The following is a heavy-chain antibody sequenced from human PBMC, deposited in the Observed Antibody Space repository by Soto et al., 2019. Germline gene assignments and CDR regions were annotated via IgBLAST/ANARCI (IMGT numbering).Heavy chain of an antibody. Sequence: EVQLVESGGDLVQPGGSLRLSCAASGFTFSIYAMHWVRQAPGKGLEYVSSISTDGGNTHYADSVKGRFTISRDNSKNTVYLQMSSLRAEDTAVYYCVKVEYYYDSSGYYPFDYWGQGTLVTVSS. CDR1: GFTFSIYA. CDR3: VKVEYYYDSSGYYPFDY. J-gene: IGHJ4*02. CDR2: ISTDGGNT. D-gene: IGHD3-22*01. V-gene: IGHV3-64D*06.